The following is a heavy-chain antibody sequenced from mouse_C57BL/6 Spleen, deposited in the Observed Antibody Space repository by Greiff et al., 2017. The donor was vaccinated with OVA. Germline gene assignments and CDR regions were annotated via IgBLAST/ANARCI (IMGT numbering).Heavy chain of an antibody. V-gene: IGHV14-1*01. CDR1: GFNIKDYD. CDR2: IDREDSDT. Sequence: VQLKQSGAGLVRPGASVKLSCTASGFNIKDYDMHWVNPRPEQGLEWVGWIDREDSDTESAPTFQGKATMTADTSSNTAYLQLSILTSEDTAIYYCTTEGTTVVADYWGQGTSRTFSS. CDR3: TTEGTTVVADY. J-gene: IGHJ2*02. D-gene: IGHD1-1*01.